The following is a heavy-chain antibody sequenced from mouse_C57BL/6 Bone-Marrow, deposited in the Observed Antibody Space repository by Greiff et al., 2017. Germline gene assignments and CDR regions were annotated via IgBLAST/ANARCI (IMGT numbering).Heavy chain of an antibody. V-gene: IGHV5-4*01. D-gene: IGHD1-1*01. CDR2: ISDGGSYT. CDR3: ARAHYGSSYGAY. CDR1: GFTFSSYA. Sequence: QGVESGGGLVKPGGSLKLSCAASGFTFSSYAMSWVRQTPEKRLEWVATISDGGSYTYYPDNVKGRFTISRDNAKNNLYLQMSHLKSEDTAMYYCARAHYGSSYGAYWGQGTLVTVSA. J-gene: IGHJ3*01.